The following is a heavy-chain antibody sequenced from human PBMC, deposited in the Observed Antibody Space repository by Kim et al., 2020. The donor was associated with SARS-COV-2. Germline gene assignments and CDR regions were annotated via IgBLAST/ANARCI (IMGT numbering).Heavy chain of an antibody. Sequence: GGSLRLSCAASGFTLSSYEMNWVRQAPGKGLEWVSYIRRSGSTVRYVDSVKGRFTISRDNAKNSVYLQMNSLRAEDTAVYYCAPAPPALYGMDVSGQGTTVTVSS. J-gene: IGHJ6*02. V-gene: IGHV3-48*03. CDR1: GFTLSSYE. CDR2: IRRSGSTV. CDR3: APAPPALYGMDV.